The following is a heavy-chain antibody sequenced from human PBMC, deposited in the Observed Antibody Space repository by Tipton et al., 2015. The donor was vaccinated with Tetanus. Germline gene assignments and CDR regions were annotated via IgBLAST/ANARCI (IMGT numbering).Heavy chain of an antibody. CDR2: INPNSGGT. Sequence: QMQLVQSGAEVKKAGASVKVSCKASGYTFTGYYMHWVRQAPGQVLERMGWINPNSGGTNYAQKFQGRVTMTRDTSISTAYMELSRLRSDDTAVYYCAREMVRGVMLPSYYGMDVWGQGTTVTVSS. D-gene: IGHD3-10*01. CDR3: AREMVRGVMLPSYYGMDV. V-gene: IGHV1-2*02. J-gene: IGHJ6*02. CDR1: GYTFTGYY.